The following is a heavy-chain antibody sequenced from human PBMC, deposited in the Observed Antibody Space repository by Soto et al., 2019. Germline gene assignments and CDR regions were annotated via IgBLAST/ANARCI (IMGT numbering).Heavy chain of an antibody. D-gene: IGHD1-26*01. J-gene: IGHJ4*02. V-gene: IGHV3-7*04. CDR1: ESTVSRDW. Sequence: EVHLVESGGGLVQTGGSLRLSCAIFESTVSRDWMNWVRQAPGKGLEWVAHINQDGSEKYYVDSVKGRFTISRDNVKKSLYLQRNLLSPADTAMFYCSGGVGDAFWGQGTLVTVSS. CDR3: SGGVGDAF. CDR2: INQDGSEK.